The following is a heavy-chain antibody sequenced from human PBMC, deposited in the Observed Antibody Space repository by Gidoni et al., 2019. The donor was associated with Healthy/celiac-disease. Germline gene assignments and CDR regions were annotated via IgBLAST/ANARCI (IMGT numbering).Heavy chain of an antibody. Sequence: QVQLVQSGADVKKPGSSVKVSCQASGGTFSSYAISWVRQAPGQGLEWMGGIIPIFGKANYAQKFQGRVTITADESTSTAYMELSSLRSEDTAVYYCARERYYDFWSGSNNWFDPWGKGTLVTVSS. CDR2: IIPIFGKA. D-gene: IGHD3-3*01. CDR1: GGTFSSYA. J-gene: IGHJ5*02. CDR3: ARERYYDFWSGSNNWFDP. V-gene: IGHV1-69*01.